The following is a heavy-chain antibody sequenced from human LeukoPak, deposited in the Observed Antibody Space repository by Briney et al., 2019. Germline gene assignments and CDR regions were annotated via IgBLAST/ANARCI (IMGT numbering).Heavy chain of an antibody. V-gene: IGHV1-2*06. Sequence: GASVKVSRMDSGYTFIGYYMYSVRQAPRQGRGWVGQIIPNSVGTNYAQQIQGRVTMIRDTSISTAYMELSRLRSDDTAVYYCARADCSSTSCLNAFDIWGQGTMVTVSS. CDR1: GYTFIGYY. D-gene: IGHD2-2*01. CDR2: IIPNSVGT. CDR3: ARADCSSTSCLNAFDI. J-gene: IGHJ3*02.